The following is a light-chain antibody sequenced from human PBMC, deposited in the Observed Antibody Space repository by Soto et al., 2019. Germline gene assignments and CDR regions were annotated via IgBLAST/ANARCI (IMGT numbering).Light chain of an antibody. J-gene: IGKJ1*01. CDR2: DAS. V-gene: IGKV3-15*01. Sequence: EFVLTQSPGTLSLSQGERATLSCRASQSVSNNYLAWYQQKPGQAPRLLIYDASTRATGIPARFSGSGSGTDFTLTISGLQSEDFAVYYCQQYNNWPQTFGQGTKVDIK. CDR1: QSVSNN. CDR3: QQYNNWPQT.